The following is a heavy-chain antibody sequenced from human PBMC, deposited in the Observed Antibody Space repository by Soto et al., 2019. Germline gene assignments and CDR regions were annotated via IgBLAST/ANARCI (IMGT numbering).Heavy chain of an antibody. CDR3: ARDSDYTNQFDY. J-gene: IGHJ4*02. V-gene: IGHV1-2*02. CDR1: GYTFTGYY. CDR2: INPNSGGT. D-gene: IGHD4-4*01. Sequence: ASVKVSCKASGYTFTGYYMHWVRQAPGQGLEWMGWINPNSGGTNYAQKFQGRVTMTRDTSISTAYMELSRLRAEDTAVYYCARDSDYTNQFDYWGQGTLVTVSS.